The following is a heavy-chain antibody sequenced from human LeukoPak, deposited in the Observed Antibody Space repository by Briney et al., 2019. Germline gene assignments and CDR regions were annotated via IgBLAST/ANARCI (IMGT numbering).Heavy chain of an antibody. D-gene: IGHD2-2*01. CDR1: GFTFGDYA. CDR3: TRDISLLVVVPAGDDY. J-gene: IGHJ4*02. CDR2: IRSKAYGGTT. V-gene: IGHV3-49*04. Sequence: PGRSLTLSRTAAGFTFGDYAMSWVRQAAGKWLGWVGFIRSKAYGGTTEYAAAVTGRFTISRDDSKSIAYLQMNSLKTEDTAVYYCTRDISLLVVVPAGDDYWGQGTLVTVSS.